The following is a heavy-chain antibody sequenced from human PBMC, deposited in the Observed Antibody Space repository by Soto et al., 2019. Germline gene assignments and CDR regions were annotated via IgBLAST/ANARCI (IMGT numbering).Heavy chain of an antibody. CDR1: GGTFSSCA. V-gene: IGHV1-69*13. D-gene: IGHD2-8*01. CDR3: ARDRKVLMVYAKHGMDV. CDR2: IIPIFGTA. Sequence: SVKVSCKASGGTFSSCAISWVRQAPGQGLEWMGGIIPIFGTANYAQKFQGRVTITADESTSTAYMELSSLRSEDTAVYYCARDRKVLMVYAKHGMDVWGQGTTVTVSS. J-gene: IGHJ6*02.